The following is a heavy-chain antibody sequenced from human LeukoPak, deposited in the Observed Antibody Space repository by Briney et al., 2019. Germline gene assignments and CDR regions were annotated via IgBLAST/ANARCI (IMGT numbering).Heavy chain of an antibody. J-gene: IGHJ4*02. CDR2: IGGNDGST. CDR3: AKSVRVVPAAIRSLFDY. D-gene: IGHD2-2*01. Sequence: GGSLRLSCAASGFTFSSSAMSWVRQAPGKGLEGVSGIGGNDGSTYYADSVKGRFTISRDNSKNTLYLQMNSLRAEDTAVYYCAKSVRVVPAAIRSLFDYWGQGTLVTVSS. CDR1: GFTFSSSA. V-gene: IGHV3-23*01.